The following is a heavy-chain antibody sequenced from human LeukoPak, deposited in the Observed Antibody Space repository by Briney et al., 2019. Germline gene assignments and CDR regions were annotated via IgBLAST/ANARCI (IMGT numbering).Heavy chain of an antibody. CDR2: ISGSGSTI. J-gene: IGHJ4*02. CDR1: GFTFSNYE. D-gene: IGHD5-12*01. CDR3: ARNTYEADY. Sequence: PGGSLRLSCAASGFTFSNYEMNWVRQAPGKGLEWLSYISGSGSTIYYADSVKGRFTISRDNAKNSLYLQMNSLRAEDTAVYYCARNTYEADYWGQGTLVTVSS. V-gene: IGHV3-48*03.